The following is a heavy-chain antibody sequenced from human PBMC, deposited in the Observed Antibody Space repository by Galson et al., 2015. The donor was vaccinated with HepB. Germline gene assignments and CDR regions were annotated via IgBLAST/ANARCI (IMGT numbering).Heavy chain of an antibody. J-gene: IGHJ4*02. V-gene: IGHV3-64D*06. CDR2: ISSNGGST. CDR3: VKDLMVRGVMAPGGFDY. D-gene: IGHD3-10*01. CDR1: GFTFSSYA. Sequence: SLRLSCAASGFTFSSYAMHWVRQAPGKGLEYVSAISSNGGSTYYADSVKGRFTISRDNSKNTLYLQMSSLRAEDTAVYYCVKDLMVRGVMAPGGFDYWGQGTLVTVSS.